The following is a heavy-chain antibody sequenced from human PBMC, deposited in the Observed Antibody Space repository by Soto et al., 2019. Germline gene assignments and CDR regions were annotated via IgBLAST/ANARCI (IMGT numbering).Heavy chain of an antibody. CDR1: GYTFTSYG. J-gene: IGHJ1*01. V-gene: IGHV1-18*01. CDR3: ARHPTSLIAAAGDEYFQH. CDR2: ISAYNGNT. Sequence: QVQLVQSGAEVKKPGASVKVSCKASGYTFTSYGISWVRQAPGQGLEWMGWISAYNGNTNYAQKLQGRVTMTTDTATSTAYMELRSLRSDDTAVYYWARHPTSLIAAAGDEYFQHWGQGTLVTVSS. D-gene: IGHD6-13*01.